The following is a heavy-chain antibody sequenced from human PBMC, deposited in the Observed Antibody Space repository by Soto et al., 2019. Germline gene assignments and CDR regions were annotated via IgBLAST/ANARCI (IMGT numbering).Heavy chain of an antibody. Sequence: SGPTLVNPTETLTLTCSVSGFSLSKARMGVSWIRQPPGKALEWPAHIFWNDERSYNTSLKSRLTISRDTSKSQVVLTMTNVDPVDTGTYFCARALREGLPIYYFDSWGQGTLVTVS. CDR2: IFWNDER. CDR3: ARALREGLPIYYFDS. CDR1: GFSLSKARMG. D-gene: IGHD1-26*01. J-gene: IGHJ4*02. V-gene: IGHV2-26*01.